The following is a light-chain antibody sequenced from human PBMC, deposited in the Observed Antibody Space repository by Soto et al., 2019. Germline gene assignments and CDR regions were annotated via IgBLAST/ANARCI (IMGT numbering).Light chain of an antibody. J-gene: IGLJ2*01. V-gene: IGLV1-40*01. CDR2: GNS. Sequence: QPVLPQPPSVSGAPGQRVTISCTGSSSNIGAGYDVQWYQQLPGTAPKLLIYGNSNRPSGVPDRFSGSKSGTSASLAITGLRAEDEADYYCQSYDSSLSGVVFGGGTKLTVL. CDR1: SSNIGAGYD. CDR3: QSYDSSLSGVV.